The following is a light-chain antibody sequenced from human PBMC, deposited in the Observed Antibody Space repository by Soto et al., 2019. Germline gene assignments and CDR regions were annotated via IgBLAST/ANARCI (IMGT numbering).Light chain of an antibody. CDR1: QSDDKW. V-gene: IGKV1-5*01. J-gene: IGKJ1*01. CDR3: QQYNGYSTWT. CDR2: DAS. Sequence: DIQMTQSPSTRSASVGDRVTITCRASQSDDKWLAWYQQKPGTAPQVLIWDASSLQRGVPSRFSGSGFGTEFTLTISRLQPDDFATYYCQQYNGYSTWTFGQGTKVEMK.